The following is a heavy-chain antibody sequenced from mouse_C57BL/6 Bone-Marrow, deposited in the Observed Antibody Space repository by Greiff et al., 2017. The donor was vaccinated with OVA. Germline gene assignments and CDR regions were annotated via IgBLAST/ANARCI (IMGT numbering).Heavy chain of an antibody. Sequence: VQLQQSGAELARPGASVKLSCKASGYTFTSYGISGVKQRTGQGLEWIGEIYPRSGNTYYNEKFKGKATLTADKSSSTAYMELRSLTSEDSAVYFCARSGSSSWFAYWGQGTLVTVSA. D-gene: IGHD1-1*01. V-gene: IGHV1-81*01. CDR3: ARSGSSSWFAY. CDR1: GYTFTSYG. J-gene: IGHJ3*01. CDR2: IYPRSGNT.